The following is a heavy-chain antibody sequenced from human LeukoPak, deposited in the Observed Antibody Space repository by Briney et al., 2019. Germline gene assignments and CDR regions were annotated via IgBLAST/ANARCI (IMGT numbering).Heavy chain of an antibody. CDR1: GFTFSSYS. CDR3: AKGKDSVAGATNDY. D-gene: IGHD6-19*01. V-gene: IGHV3-21*01. J-gene: IGHJ4*02. CDR2: ISSSGTYK. Sequence: GGSLRLSCAVSGFTFSSYSMSWVRQAPGKGLEWVSSISSSGTYKYYADSVKGRFTISRDNAKTSLYLQMNSLRAEDTAVYYCAKGKDSVAGATNDYWGQGTLVTVSS.